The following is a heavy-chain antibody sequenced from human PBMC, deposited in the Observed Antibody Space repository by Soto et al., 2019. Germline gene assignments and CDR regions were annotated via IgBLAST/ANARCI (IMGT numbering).Heavy chain of an antibody. CDR2: IYYSGST. J-gene: IGHJ4*02. CDR3: ATPASIAVAGTHFDY. CDR1: GGSISSSSYY. Sequence: QLQLQESGPGLVKPSETLSLTCTVSGGSISSSSYYWGWIRQPPGKGLEWIGSIYYSGSTYYNPSLKSRVTISGDTSKNQCSLKLSSVTAADTAVYYCATPASIAVAGTHFDYWGQGTLVTVSS. V-gene: IGHV4-39*01. D-gene: IGHD6-19*01.